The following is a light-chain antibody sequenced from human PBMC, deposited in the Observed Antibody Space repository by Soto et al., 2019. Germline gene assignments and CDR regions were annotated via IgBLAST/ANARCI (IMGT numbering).Light chain of an antibody. Sequence: PSFLSASVGDRVTITCRASQGISSYLVWYQQRPGKAPKLLIYAASTLQSGVPSRFSGSGSGTEFTLTISSLQPEDFATYYCQQLNTYPITFGLGTRLEIK. V-gene: IGKV1-9*01. CDR2: AAS. CDR3: QQLNTYPIT. J-gene: IGKJ5*01. CDR1: QGISSY.